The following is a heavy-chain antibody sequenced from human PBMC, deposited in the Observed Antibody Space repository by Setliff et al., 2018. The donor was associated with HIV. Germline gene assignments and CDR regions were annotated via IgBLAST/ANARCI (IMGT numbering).Heavy chain of an antibody. CDR3: ARVDRCSGGSCYFIDY. CDR1: GGSFSGYY. CDR2: IHLSGST. D-gene: IGHD2-15*01. Sequence: SETLSLPCAVYGGSFSGYYWGWIRQHPGKGLDWIGSIHLSGSTYYNPSLKGRVIISVDTSKNEVSLKVRSVTAADTAVYYCARVDRCSGGSCYFIDYWGQGTLVTVSS. J-gene: IGHJ4*02. V-gene: IGHV4-38-2*01.